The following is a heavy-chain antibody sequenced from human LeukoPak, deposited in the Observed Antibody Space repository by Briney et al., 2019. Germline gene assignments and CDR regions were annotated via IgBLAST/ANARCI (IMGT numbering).Heavy chain of an antibody. J-gene: IGHJ5*02. Sequence: SETLSLTCAVYGGSFSGYYWSWIRQPPGKGLEWIGEINHSGSTNYNPSLKSRVTISVDTSKNQFSLKLSSVTAADTAVYYCAREGYGDYDRNDNWFDPWGQGTLVTVSS. V-gene: IGHV4-34*01. D-gene: IGHD4-17*01. CDR1: GGSFSGYY. CDR2: INHSGST. CDR3: AREGYGDYDRNDNWFDP.